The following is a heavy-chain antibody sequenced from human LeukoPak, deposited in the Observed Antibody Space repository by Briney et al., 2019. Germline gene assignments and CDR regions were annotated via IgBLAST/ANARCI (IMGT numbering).Heavy chain of an antibody. CDR1: GFTFSSYW. Sequence: PGGSLRLSRAASGFTFSSYWMHWVRQAPGKGLVWVSRIKSDGSTNHADSVKGRFTISRDNAKNTVSLQMNSLRAEDTGVYYCARAPSEIGGYYPEYFRHWGQGPLVTVSS. J-gene: IGHJ1*01. CDR3: ARAPSEIGGYYPEYFRH. V-gene: IGHV3-74*01. D-gene: IGHD3-22*01. CDR2: IKSDGST.